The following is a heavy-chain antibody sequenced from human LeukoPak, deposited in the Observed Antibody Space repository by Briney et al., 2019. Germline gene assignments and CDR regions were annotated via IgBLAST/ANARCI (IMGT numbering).Heavy chain of an antibody. Sequence: GGSLRLSCAASGFTFSSYGMHWVRQAPGKGLEWVAFIRYDGSNKYYADSVKGRFTISRVNSKNTLYLQMNSLRAEDTAVYYCAKDRQLLSGYFDYWGQGTLVTVSS. J-gene: IGHJ4*02. CDR1: GFTFSSYG. D-gene: IGHD2-2*01. CDR3: AKDRQLLSGYFDY. CDR2: IRYDGSNK. V-gene: IGHV3-30*02.